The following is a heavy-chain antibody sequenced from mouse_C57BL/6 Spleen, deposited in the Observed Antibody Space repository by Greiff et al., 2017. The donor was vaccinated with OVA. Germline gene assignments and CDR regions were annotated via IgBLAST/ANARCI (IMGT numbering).Heavy chain of an antibody. CDR3: ARVCCRDWYGDV. Sequence: ESGPGLVKPSQSLSLTCSVTGYSITSGYYWNWIRQFPGNKLEWMGYISYDGSNNYNPSLKNRISITRDTSKNQFFLKLNSVTTEDTATYYYARVCCRDWYGDVWGTGTTVTVSS. V-gene: IGHV3-6*01. CDR1: GYSITSGYY. CDR2: ISYDGSN. J-gene: IGHJ1*03.